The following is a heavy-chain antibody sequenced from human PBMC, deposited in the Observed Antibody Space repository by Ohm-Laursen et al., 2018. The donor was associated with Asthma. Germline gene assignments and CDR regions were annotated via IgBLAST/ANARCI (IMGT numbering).Heavy chain of an antibody. V-gene: IGHV3-21*01. Sequence: GSLRLSCAASGFTFDDYAMHWVRQAPGKGLEWVASISTASTFIYYADTVRGRFTTSRDNAKNLVFLQMDDVRAEDTAVYYCARGPSHIVVVIAGFDYWGQGTLVTVSS. CDR3: ARGPSHIVVVIAGFDY. CDR2: ISTASTFI. D-gene: IGHD2-21*01. J-gene: IGHJ4*02. CDR1: GFTFDDYA.